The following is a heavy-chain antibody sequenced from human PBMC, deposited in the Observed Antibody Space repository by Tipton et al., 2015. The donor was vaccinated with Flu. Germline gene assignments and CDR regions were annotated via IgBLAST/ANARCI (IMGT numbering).Heavy chain of an antibody. CDR2: IEPGGSET. V-gene: IGHV3-7*03. D-gene: IGHD6-19*01. J-gene: IGHJ4*02. Sequence: SLRLSCAASRFTFSTYWMGWVRQAPGKGLEWVANIEPGGSETYYVDSVKGRFTISRDNAKNSLYLQMNSLRAEDTALYYCVRGGGPVAAIDYWGQGTLVTVSS. CDR1: RFTFSTYW. CDR3: VRGGGPVAAIDY.